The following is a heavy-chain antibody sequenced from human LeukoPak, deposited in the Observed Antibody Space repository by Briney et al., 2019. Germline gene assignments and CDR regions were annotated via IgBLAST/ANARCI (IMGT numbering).Heavy chain of an antibody. V-gene: IGHV1-18*01. CDR1: GYTFTSYG. CDR3: ARVDSSSWYTPYYYYGMDV. J-gene: IGHJ6*02. CDR2: ISAYNGNT. D-gene: IGHD6-13*01. Sequence: ASVKVSCKASGYTFTSYGISWVRQAPGQGLEWMGWISAYNGNTNYAQKLQGRVTMTTDTSTSTAYMELRSLRSEDTAVYYCARVDSSSWYTPYYYYGMDVWGQGTTVTVSS.